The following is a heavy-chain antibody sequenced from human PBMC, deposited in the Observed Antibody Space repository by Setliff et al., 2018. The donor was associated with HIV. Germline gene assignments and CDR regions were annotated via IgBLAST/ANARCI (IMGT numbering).Heavy chain of an antibody. CDR2: IYLSGTT. CDR3: ARDHCRGGSCNGFDI. D-gene: IGHD2-15*01. Sequence: PSETLSLTCTVSGGSISTSYWNWIRQPPGKGLDWIAYIYLSGTTNYNPSLKSRVTISLDTSRNQFSLKLGSVTAAETAMYYCARDHCRGGSCNGFDIWGQGTMITVSS. V-gene: IGHV4-4*09. J-gene: IGHJ3*02. CDR1: GGSISTSY.